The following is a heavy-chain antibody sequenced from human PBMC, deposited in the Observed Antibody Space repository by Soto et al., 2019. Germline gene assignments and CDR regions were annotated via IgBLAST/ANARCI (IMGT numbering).Heavy chain of an antibody. CDR2: IYYSGST. J-gene: IGHJ5*02. Sequence: SETLSLTCTVSGGSISSGDYYWSWIRQPPGKGLEWIGYIYYSGSTYYNPSLKSRVTISVDTSKNQFSLKLSSVTAADTAVYYCARVGASYWFDPWGQGTQVTVSS. CDR3: ARVGASYWFDP. CDR1: GGSISSGDYY. D-gene: IGHD3-16*01. V-gene: IGHV4-30-4*01.